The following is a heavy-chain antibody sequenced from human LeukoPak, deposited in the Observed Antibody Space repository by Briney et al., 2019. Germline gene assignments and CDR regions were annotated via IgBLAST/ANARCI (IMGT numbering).Heavy chain of an antibody. J-gene: IGHJ4*02. CDR2: MNGEGTTI. Sequence: GGSLRLSCATSGLTFRTTRMHWVRHAPGKGLMWVSRMNGEGTTIDYADSVKGRFTVSRDYAKNTLFLQMNNLRTEDTALYFCATARNFRFEYWGQGSLVIVSA. V-gene: IGHV3-74*01. CDR3: ATARNFRFEY. D-gene: IGHD1-7*01. CDR1: GLTFRTTR.